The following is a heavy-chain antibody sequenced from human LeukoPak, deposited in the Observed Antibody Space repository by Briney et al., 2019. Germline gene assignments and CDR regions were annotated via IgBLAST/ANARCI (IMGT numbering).Heavy chain of an antibody. D-gene: IGHD3-16*01. J-gene: IGHJ1*01. CDR1: GFTFSDYW. Sequence: PGWSLRLSCAASGFTFSDYWMSWVRQAPGQGLAWVAHINQDGSEQHFVGSVQGRFTISRDNAKNSLYLQMDSLRAEDTAVYYCVGGALDYWGQGTPVTVSS. CDR3: VGGALDY. V-gene: IGHV3-7*04. CDR2: INQDGSEQ.